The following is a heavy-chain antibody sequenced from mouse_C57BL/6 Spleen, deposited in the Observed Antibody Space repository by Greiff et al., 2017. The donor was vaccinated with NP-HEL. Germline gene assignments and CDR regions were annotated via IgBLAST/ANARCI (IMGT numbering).Heavy chain of an antibody. CDR3: ARSEGYYGSPSDY. CDR2: IYPGSGNT. V-gene: IGHV1-76*01. Sequence: VQLQQSGAELVRPGASVKLSCKASGYTFTDYYINWVKQRPGQGLEWIARIYPGSGNTYYNEKFKGKATLTAEKSSSTAYMQLSSLTSEDSAVYFCARSEGYYGSPSDYWGQGTTLTVSS. D-gene: IGHD1-1*01. CDR1: GYTFTDYY. J-gene: IGHJ2*01.